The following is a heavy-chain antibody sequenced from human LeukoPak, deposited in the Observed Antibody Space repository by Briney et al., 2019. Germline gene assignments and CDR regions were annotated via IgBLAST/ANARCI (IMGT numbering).Heavy chain of an antibody. V-gene: IGHV1-8*01. CDR1: GYTFTNYD. CDR2: MNPNSGNT. D-gene: IGHD3-16*02. CDR3: ARVFTFGGVIACDAFDI. Sequence: ASVKVSCKASGYTFTNYDINWVRQATGQGLEWMGWMNPNSGNTGYAQKFQGRVTMTRNTSISTAYMELSSLRSEDTAVYYCARVFTFGGVIACDAFDIWGQGTMVTVSS. J-gene: IGHJ3*02.